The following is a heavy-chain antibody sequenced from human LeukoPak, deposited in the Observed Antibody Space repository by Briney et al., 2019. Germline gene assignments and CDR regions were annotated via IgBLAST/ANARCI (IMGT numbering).Heavy chain of an antibody. V-gene: IGHV1-24*01. J-gene: IGHJ6*02. CDR1: GYTLTELS. Sequence: ASVKVSCKVSGYTLTELSMHWVRQAPGKGLEWMGGFDPEDGETIYAQKFQGRVTMTEDTSTDTAYMELSSLRSEDTAVYYCATARSLGDTPYYYYGMDVWGQGITVTISS. CDR2: FDPEDGET. CDR3: ATARSLGDTPYYYYGMDV. D-gene: IGHD3-10*01.